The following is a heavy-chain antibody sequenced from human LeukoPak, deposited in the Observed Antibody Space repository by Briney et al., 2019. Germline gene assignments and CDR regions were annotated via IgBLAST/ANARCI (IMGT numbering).Heavy chain of an antibody. CDR2: IYPGDSDT. CDR3: ARQYGRPYDY. CDR1: GSPFSSSW. J-gene: IGHJ4*02. Sequence: GGPLQISCKGSGSPFSSSWIGWARQMPGKGLEWMGIIYPGDSDTRYSPSFQGQVTISTDKSINTAYLQWSSLKATDTGMYFCARQYGRPYDYWGQGTLVTVSS. D-gene: IGHD4-17*01. V-gene: IGHV5-51*01.